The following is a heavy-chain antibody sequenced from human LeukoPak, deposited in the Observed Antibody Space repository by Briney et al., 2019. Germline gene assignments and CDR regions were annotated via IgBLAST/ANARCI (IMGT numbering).Heavy chain of an antibody. D-gene: IGHD2-15*01. CDR3: TRSYCSTGSCSRDY. J-gene: IGHJ4*02. Sequence: GESLKISCKASGYSFNSYWMGWVRQMPGKGLERMGIIYPGDSETRYSPSVQGRVTISVDRSSTTTFLQWSSLEASDSGVYFCTRSYCSTGSCSRDYWGQGTLVTVSS. CDR1: GYSFNSYW. CDR2: IYPGDSET. V-gene: IGHV5-51*01.